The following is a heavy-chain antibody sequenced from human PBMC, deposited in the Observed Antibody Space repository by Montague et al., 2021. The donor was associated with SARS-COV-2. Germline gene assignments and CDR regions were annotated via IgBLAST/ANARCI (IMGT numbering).Heavy chain of an antibody. J-gene: IGHJ5*02. CDR2: INHSGST. Sequence: SETLSLTCAVYGGSLSGYYWAWIRQTPAKGLEWIGEINHSGSTNSNPSLNSRLTITVDTSKKQFSLKVNSMTAADTAVYYCARGADYDFWSGFLGYKWFDPWGLGTPVTVSS. V-gene: IGHV4-34*01. CDR3: ARGADYDFWSGFLGYKWFDP. D-gene: IGHD3-3*01. CDR1: GGSLSGYY.